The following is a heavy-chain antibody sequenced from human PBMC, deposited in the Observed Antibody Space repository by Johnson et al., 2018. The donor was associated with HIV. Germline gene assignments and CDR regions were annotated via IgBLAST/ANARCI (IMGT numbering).Heavy chain of an antibody. CDR3: ARHSTSSTMGAFDI. D-gene: IGHD6-6*01. CDR2: ISGSGGST. V-gene: IGHV3-23*04. Sequence: MQLVESGGGLVQPGGSLRFSCAVSGFTFSSYAMSWVRQAPGKGLEWVSAISGSGGSTYYADSVKGRFTISRDNSKNTLYLQMNSLRAEDTAVYYCARHSTSSTMGAFDIWGQGTMVTVSS. CDR1: GFTFSSYA. J-gene: IGHJ3*02.